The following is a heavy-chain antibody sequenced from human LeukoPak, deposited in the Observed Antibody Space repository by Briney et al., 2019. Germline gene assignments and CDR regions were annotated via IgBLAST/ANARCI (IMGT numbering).Heavy chain of an antibody. V-gene: IGHV3-23*01. Sequence: QSGGSLRLSCAASGFTFSNYAMTWVRQAPGKGLEWVSTISGTGGFTTSTYYADSVKGRFTISRDNSDNKLYLQMDGLRADDTAGYYCVKDRRYACNSALSWFDPWGQGTLVTGSS. CDR1: GFTFSNYA. CDR2: ISGTGGFTTST. D-gene: IGHD4-23*01. J-gene: IGHJ5*02. CDR3: VKDRRYACNSALSWFDP.